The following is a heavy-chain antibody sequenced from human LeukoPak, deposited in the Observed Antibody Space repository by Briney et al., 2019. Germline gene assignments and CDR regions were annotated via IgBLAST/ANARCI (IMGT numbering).Heavy chain of an antibody. Sequence: SETLSLTCTVSGGSISSSSYYWGWIRQPPGKGLEWIGSIYYSGSTYYNPSLKSRVTISVDTSKNQFSLKLSSVTAADTAVHYCARHDGARGYSYAHWGQGTLVTVSS. D-gene: IGHD5-18*01. CDR2: IYYSGST. CDR1: GGSISSSSYY. J-gene: IGHJ4*02. CDR3: ARHDGARGYSYAH. V-gene: IGHV4-39*01.